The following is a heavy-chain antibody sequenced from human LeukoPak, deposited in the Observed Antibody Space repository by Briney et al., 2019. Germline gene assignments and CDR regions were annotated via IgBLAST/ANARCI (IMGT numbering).Heavy chain of an antibody. J-gene: IGHJ4*02. CDR1: GFTFSSYA. CDR3: HVLQSGTGIAEASLVDY. V-gene: IGHV3-30*04. D-gene: IGHD6-19*01. CDR2: IPYDGSNK. Sequence: GGSLRLSCAASGFTFSSYAMHWVRQAPGKGLEWVAVIPYDGSNKYYADSVKGRFTISRDNSKNTLYLQMNSLRAEDTAVYYCHVLQSGTGIAEASLVDYWGQGTLVTVSS.